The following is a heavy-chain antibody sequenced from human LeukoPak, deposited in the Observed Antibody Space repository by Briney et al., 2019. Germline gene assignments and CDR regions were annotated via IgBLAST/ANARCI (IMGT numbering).Heavy chain of an antibody. Sequence: GASVKVSCKAFGYTFTSYGISWVRQAPGQGLEWMGWISAYNDNTNYAQKLQGRVTMTTDTSTSTAYMELRSLRSDDTAAYYCARESEHCSGGDCYLEYFQYWGQGTLVTVSS. CDR1: GYTFTSYG. CDR2: ISAYNDNT. V-gene: IGHV1-18*01. J-gene: IGHJ1*01. D-gene: IGHD2-15*01. CDR3: ARESEHCSGGDCYLEYFQY.